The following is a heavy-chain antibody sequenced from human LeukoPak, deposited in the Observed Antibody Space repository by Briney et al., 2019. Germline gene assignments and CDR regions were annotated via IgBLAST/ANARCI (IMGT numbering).Heavy chain of an antibody. V-gene: IGHV3-21*01. D-gene: IGHD6-13*01. J-gene: IGHJ4*02. CDR3: ARARRYRSSWYHDY. Sequence: PGGSLRLSCAASGFTFSSYSMNWVRQAPGKGLEWVSSISSSSSYIYYADSVKGRFIISRDNAKNLLYLQMNSLRDEDTAVYYCARARRYRSSWYHDYWGQGSLVTVSS. CDR2: ISSSSSYI. CDR1: GFTFSSYS.